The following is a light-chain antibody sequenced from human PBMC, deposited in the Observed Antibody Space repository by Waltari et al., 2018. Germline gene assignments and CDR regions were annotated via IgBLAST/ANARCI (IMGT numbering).Light chain of an antibody. V-gene: IGKV3-11*01. CDR2: DAS. CDR1: QSVNTY. Sequence: EVVLPQSTATLSSSPGERATLSCRASQSVNTYLAWYQQKPGQAPRLLIYDASNRATGIPARFSGSGSGTDFTLTISSLEPEDFAIYYCQQRSQWPPVTFGPGTKVNIK. CDR3: QQRSQWPPVT. J-gene: IGKJ3*01.